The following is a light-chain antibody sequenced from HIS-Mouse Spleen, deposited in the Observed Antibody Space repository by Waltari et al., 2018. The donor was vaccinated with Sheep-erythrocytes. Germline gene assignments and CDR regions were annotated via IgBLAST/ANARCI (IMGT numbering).Light chain of an antibody. Sequence: QSALTQPPSVSGSPGQSVTISCTGTISDVGSYNRVSWYQHPPGTAPKLMIYEVSNRPSGVPDRFSGSKSGNTASLTISGLQAEDEADYYCSLYTSSSTLVFGGGTKLTVL. CDR1: ISDVGSYNR. CDR2: EVS. V-gene: IGLV2-18*01. J-gene: IGLJ2*01. CDR3: SLYTSSSTLV.